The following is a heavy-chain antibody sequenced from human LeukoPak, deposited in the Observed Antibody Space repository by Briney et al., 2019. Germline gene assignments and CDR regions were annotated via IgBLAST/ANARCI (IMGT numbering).Heavy chain of an antibody. D-gene: IGHD6-25*01. J-gene: IGHJ3*02. CDR1: GFTFSSYS. CDR3: ARGGSAVSDAFDI. Sequence: GGSLRLSCAASGFTFSSYSMNWVRQAPGKGLEWVSSISSRSSYIYYADSVKGRFTISRDNAKNSLYLQMNSLRAEDTAVYYCARGGSAVSDAFDIWGQGTMVTVSS. V-gene: IGHV3-21*01. CDR2: ISSRSSYI.